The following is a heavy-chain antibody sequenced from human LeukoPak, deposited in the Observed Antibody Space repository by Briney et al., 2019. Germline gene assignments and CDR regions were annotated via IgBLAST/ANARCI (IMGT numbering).Heavy chain of an antibody. CDR3: AREGVLQGGYYRYYFDY. Sequence: SVKVSCKASGGTFSSYAISWVRQAPGQGLEWMGRIIPILGIANYAQKFQGRVTITADKSTSTAFMELTSLRSEDTAVYFCAREGVLQGGYYRYYFDYWGQGTLVTVSS. CDR2: IIPILGIA. V-gene: IGHV1-69*04. J-gene: IGHJ4*02. CDR1: GGTFSSYA. D-gene: IGHD3-3*01.